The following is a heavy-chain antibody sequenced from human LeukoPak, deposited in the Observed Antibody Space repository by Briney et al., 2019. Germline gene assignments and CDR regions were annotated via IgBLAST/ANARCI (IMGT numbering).Heavy chain of an antibody. J-gene: IGHJ4*02. CDR1: GGSISSSSYY. CDR2: IYYSGRT. V-gene: IGHV4-39*01. Sequence: PSETLSLTCTVSGGSISSSSYYWGWIRQPPGKGLEWIGSIYYSGRTYYNPSLKSRVTISVDTSKNQFSLKLSSVTAADTAVYYCARDSSGYYRIDYWGQGTLVTVPS. CDR3: ARDSSGYYRIDY. D-gene: IGHD3-22*01.